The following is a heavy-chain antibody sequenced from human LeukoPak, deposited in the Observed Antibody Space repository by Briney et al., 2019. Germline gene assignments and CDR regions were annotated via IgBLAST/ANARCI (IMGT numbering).Heavy chain of an antibody. CDR1: GFTFSSYA. CDR2: ISYDGSNK. Sequence: GSLRLSCAASGFTFSSYAMHWVRQAPGKGLEWVAVISYDGSNKYYADSVKGRFTISRDNSKNTLYLQMNSLRAEDTAVYYCARAFSDYDSSGYYSDYWGQGTLVTVSS. V-gene: IGHV3-30-3*01. J-gene: IGHJ4*02. CDR3: ARAFSDYDSSGYYSDY. D-gene: IGHD3-22*01.